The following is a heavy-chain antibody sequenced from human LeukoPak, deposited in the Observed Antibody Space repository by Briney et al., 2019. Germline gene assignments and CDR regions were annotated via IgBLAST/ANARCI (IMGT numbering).Heavy chain of an antibody. CDR1: GFTFSSYA. J-gene: IGHJ3*02. V-gene: IGHV3-23*01. CDR3: AKDQARVVVHDAFDI. CDR2: VSGSGTNT. D-gene: IGHD3-22*01. Sequence: PGGSLRLSCAASGFTFSSYAMSWVRQAPGKGLEWVSVVSGSGTNTDYADSVKGRFTISRDNSKNTLYLQMNSLRAEDTAVYYCAKDQARVVVHDAFDIWGQGTMVTVSS.